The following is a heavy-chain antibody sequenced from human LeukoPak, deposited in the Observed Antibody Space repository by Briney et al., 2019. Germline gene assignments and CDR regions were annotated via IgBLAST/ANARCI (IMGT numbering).Heavy chain of an antibody. CDR1: GGSISSYY. V-gene: IGHV4-4*07. Sequence: SETLSLTCTVSGGSISSYYWSWIRQPAGKGLEWIGRIYTSGSTNYNPSPKSRVTMSVDTSKNQFSLKLSSVTAADTAVYYCARHAIGYCSGGSCYSSRFDYWGQGTLVTVSS. D-gene: IGHD2-15*01. J-gene: IGHJ4*02. CDR3: ARHAIGYCSGGSCYSSRFDY. CDR2: IYTSGST.